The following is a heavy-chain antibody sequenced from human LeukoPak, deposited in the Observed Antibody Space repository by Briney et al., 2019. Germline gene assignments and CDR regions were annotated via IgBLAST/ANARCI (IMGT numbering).Heavy chain of an antibody. CDR3: AREPHYYGMDV. CDR2: ISYDRSIT. V-gene: IGHV3-30*14. Sequence: PGRPLRLSCAASGFTFSSYAMHWVRQAPGKGLEWVAVISYDRSITYYADSVKGRFTISRDNSKYTLYLQMNSLRAEDTAVYYCAREPHYYGMDVWGQGTTVTVSS. CDR1: GFTFSSYA. J-gene: IGHJ6*02.